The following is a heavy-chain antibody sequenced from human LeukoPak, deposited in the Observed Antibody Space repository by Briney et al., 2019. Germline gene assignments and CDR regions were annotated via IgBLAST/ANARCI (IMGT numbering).Heavy chain of an antibody. CDR1: GGSISSYY. Sequence: PSETLSLTCTVSGGSISSYYWSWIRQPPGKRLEWIGYIYYSGSTNYNPSLKSRVTISVDTSKNQFSLKLSSVTAADTAVYYCALSYDFWSGYYVYWGQGALVTVSS. D-gene: IGHD3-3*01. CDR2: IYYSGST. CDR3: ALSYDFWSGYYVY. J-gene: IGHJ4*02. V-gene: IGHV4-59*01.